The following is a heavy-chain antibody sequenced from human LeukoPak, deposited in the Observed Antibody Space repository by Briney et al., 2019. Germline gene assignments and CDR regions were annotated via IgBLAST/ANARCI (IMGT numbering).Heavy chain of an antibody. CDR3: ARIRDGYNDAYDI. D-gene: IGHD5-24*01. CDR2: IIPIFGTA. Sequence: SVKVSCKASGGTFSSYAISWVRQAPGQGLEWMGGIIPIFGTANYAQKFQGRVTITADESTSTVYMELSSLRSEDTAIYYCARIRDGYNDAYDIWGQGTVVTVPS. V-gene: IGHV1-69*13. J-gene: IGHJ3*02. CDR1: GGTFSSYA.